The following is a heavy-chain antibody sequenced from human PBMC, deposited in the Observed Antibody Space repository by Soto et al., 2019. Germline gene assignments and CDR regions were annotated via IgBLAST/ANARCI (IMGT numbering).Heavy chain of an antibody. Sequence: EVQLVESVGGRVQPGGSLRLSCAASGFTFSSYSMNWVRQAPGKGLEWVSSISESSSYIYYPDSVKGRFTISRDNAKNSLGVQMSCRRAEDAAVYYCARDPVPEEGDYICESYRPRAFDIWGQGTMVTVSS. CDR1: GFTFSSYS. CDR2: ISESSSYI. CDR3: ARDPVPEEGDYICESYRPRAFDI. D-gene: IGHD3-16*02. J-gene: IGHJ3*02. V-gene: IGHV3-21*01.